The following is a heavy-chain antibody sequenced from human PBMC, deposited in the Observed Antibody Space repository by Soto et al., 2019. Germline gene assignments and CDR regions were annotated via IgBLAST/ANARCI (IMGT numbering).Heavy chain of an antibody. CDR2: MSHSGGT. CDR1: GGFVSSGSYY. Sequence: QVQLQQWGAGLLKPSETLSLTCAVYGGFVSSGSYYWSWIRQPPGKGLEWIGEMSHSGGTHFNPSHKSRVTISVDTSKNQFSLKMSSVTAADTALYYCAGVERGTATTVVDAFDIWGPGTMVTVSS. CDR3: AGVERGTATTVVDAFDI. D-gene: IGHD1-1*01. J-gene: IGHJ3*02. V-gene: IGHV4-34*01.